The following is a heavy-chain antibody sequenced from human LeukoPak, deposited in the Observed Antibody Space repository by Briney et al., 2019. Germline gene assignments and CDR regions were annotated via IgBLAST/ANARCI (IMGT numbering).Heavy chain of an antibody. CDR3: ATVTPYSSSWYKRYYYYYMDV. CDR2: INHSGST. J-gene: IGHJ6*03. D-gene: IGHD6-13*01. Sequence: PSETLSLTCAVYGGSFSGYYWSWIRQPPGKGLEWIGEINHSGSTNYNPSLKSRVTISVDTSKNQFSLKLSSVTAADTAVYYCATVTPYSSSWYKRYYYYYMDVWGKGTTVTVSS. CDR1: GGSFSGYY. V-gene: IGHV4-34*01.